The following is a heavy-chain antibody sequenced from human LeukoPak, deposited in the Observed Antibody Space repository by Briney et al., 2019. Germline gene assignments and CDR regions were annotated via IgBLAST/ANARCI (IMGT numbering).Heavy chain of an antibody. Sequence: PGGSLRLSCAASGFTFSSSWMNWFRRAPGKGLEWVANIKQDGTEKYYVDSVKGRFTISRDNAKNSLFLQMNSLRAEDTAVYYCAREEIQLWLPYYYYMDVWGKGTTVTVSS. D-gene: IGHD5-18*01. CDR2: IKQDGTEK. CDR3: AREEIQLWLPYYYYMDV. CDR1: GFTFSSSW. J-gene: IGHJ6*03. V-gene: IGHV3-7*01.